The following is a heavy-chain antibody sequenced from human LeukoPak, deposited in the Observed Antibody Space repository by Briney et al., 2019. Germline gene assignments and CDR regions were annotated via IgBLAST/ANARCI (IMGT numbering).Heavy chain of an antibody. V-gene: IGHV3-33*01. Sequence: GGSLRLSCAASGFTFSSYVMHWVRQAPGKGLEWVAVIWYDGSNKYYADSVKGRFTISRDNSKNTLYLQTNSLRAEDTAVYYCARVAWELPNYYYYYMDVWGKGTTVTVSS. J-gene: IGHJ6*03. CDR1: GFTFSSYV. CDR2: IWYDGSNK. D-gene: IGHD1-26*01. CDR3: ARVAWELPNYYYYYMDV.